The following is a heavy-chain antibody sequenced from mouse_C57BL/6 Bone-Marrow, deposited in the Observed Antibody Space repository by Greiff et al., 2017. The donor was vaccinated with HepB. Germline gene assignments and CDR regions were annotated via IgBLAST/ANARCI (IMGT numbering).Heavy chain of an antibody. Sequence: QVQLQQSGAELARPGASVKLSCKASGYTFTSYGISWVKQRTGQGLEWIGEIYPRSGNTYYNEKFKGKATLTADKSSSTAYMELRSLTSEDSAVFFCARDGGYHVGFYSFDYWGQGTTLSVSS. CDR2: IYPRSGNT. V-gene: IGHV1-81*01. CDR3: ARDGGYHVGFYSFDY. J-gene: IGHJ2*01. D-gene: IGHD2-14*01. CDR1: GYTFTSYG.